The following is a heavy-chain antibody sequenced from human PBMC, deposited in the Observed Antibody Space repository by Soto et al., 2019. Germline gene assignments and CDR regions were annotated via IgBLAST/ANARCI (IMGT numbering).Heavy chain of an antibody. CDR3: ARLLYYYYYYMDV. J-gene: IGHJ6*03. Sequence: SETLSLTCTVSGGSVSSGSYYWSWIRQPPGKGLGWIGCIYYSGSTYYNPSLKSRVTISVDTSKNQFSLKLSSVTAADTAVYYCARLLYYYYYYMDVWGKGTTVTVSS. CDR1: GGSVSSGSYY. V-gene: IGHV4-39*01. CDR2: IYYSGST.